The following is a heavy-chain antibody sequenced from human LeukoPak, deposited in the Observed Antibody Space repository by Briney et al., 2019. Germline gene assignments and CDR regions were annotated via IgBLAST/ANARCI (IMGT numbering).Heavy chain of an antibody. V-gene: IGHV3-53*01. CDR2: IYSGGST. CDR1: GLIVSSTY. J-gene: IGHJ4*02. Sequence: PGGSLRLSWPPSGLIVSSTYTSWVRQAPGKGLEWISVIYSGGSTYFADSVKGRFTISIDNSKNTVYLQMDNLRVEDTATYYCARDFFVGWLFADLWGQGSLVTVSS. CDR3: ARDFFVGWLFADL. D-gene: IGHD2-21*01.